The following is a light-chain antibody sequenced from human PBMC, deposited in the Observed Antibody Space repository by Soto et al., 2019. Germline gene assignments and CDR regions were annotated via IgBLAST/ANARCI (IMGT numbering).Light chain of an antibody. CDR1: QTVRNNY. CDR3: QQFSSYPLT. J-gene: IGKJ4*01. V-gene: IGKV3-20*01. CDR2: DAS. Sequence: EIVLTQSPGTLSLSPGERATLSCRAIQTVRNNYLAWYQQKPGQAPRLLIYDASSRATGIPDRFSGGGSGTDFTLTISRLEPEDFAVYYCQQFSSYPLTFGGGTKV.